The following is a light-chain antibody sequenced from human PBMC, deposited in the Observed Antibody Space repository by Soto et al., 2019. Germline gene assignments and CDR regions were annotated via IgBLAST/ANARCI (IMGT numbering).Light chain of an antibody. V-gene: IGKV3-11*01. Sequence: EILLTQSPATLSKSPGERATLSCRASQSISTYLAWYQQKPGQAPRLLIYDASIRATGIPARFSGSGSGTAFTLATSSLERDEFAVYYCQHRPDSAFGGGTKVVIK. J-gene: IGKJ4*01. CDR2: DAS. CDR1: QSISTY. CDR3: QHRPDSA.